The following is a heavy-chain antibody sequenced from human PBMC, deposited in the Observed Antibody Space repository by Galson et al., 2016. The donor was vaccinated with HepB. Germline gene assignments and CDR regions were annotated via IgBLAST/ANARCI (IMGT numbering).Heavy chain of an antibody. CDR1: GFTFSDYY. CDR3: ARDGLRIAVKYYFAMDV. V-gene: IGHV3-11*01. J-gene: IGHJ6*02. Sequence: SLRLSCAASGFTFSDYYMGWIRQAPGKGLEWVAYISSNGSTMSYADSVKGRFTISRDNAKNLLFLQMNNLRADDTAVYYCARDGLRIAVKYYFAMDVWGQGTTVTVSS. D-gene: IGHD5-12*01. CDR2: ISSNGSTM.